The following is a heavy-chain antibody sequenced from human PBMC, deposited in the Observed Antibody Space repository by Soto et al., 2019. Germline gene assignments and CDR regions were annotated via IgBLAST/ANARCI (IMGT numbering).Heavy chain of an antibody. V-gene: IGHV4-59*01. D-gene: IGHD4-17*01. CDR2: IYYSGST. J-gene: IGHJ4*02. CDR3: ARVYGDYLDY. CDR1: GGSISSYY. Sequence: PSETLSLTCTVSGGSISSYYWSWIRQPPGKGLEWIGYIYYSGSTNYNPSLKSRVTISVDTSKNQFSLKLSSVTAGDTAVYYCARVYGDYLDYWGQGTLVTVSS.